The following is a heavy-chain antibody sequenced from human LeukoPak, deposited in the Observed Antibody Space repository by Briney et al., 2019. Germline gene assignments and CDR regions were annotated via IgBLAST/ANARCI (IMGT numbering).Heavy chain of an antibody. CDR1: GYTFSMYY. V-gene: IGHV1-46*01. D-gene: IGHD3-22*01. CDR3: ARGGYYDSSGSFDP. J-gene: IGHJ5*02. CDR2: INPSGGST. Sequence: GASVKVSCKASGYTFSMYYIHWVRQAPGQGVEWMGIINPSGGSTRYAQKFQGRVTMTRDTSTSTVYMELSSLRSDDTAVYYCARGGYYDSSGSFDPWGQGTLVTVSS.